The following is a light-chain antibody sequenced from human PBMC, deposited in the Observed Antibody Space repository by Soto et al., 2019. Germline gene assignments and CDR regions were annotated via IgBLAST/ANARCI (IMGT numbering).Light chain of an antibody. CDR1: QSIDTY. J-gene: IGKJ1*01. CDR2: LTS. CDR3: QETYRPPRT. Sequence: DLQMTQSPSSLSASIGDRVTITCRASQSIDTYLNWYQQKPGQAPQLLIYLTSALQGGLPPRFNGSGSGTDFTLTISGLHPEDFATYYCQETYRPPRTFGQGTRLEIK. V-gene: IGKV1-39*01.